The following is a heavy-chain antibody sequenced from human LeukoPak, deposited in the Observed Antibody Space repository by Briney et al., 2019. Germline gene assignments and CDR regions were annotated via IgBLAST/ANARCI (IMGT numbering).Heavy chain of an antibody. CDR1: GYTFTGYY. CDR3: ARVPGYYCSGGSCYPQWNWFDP. Sequence: GASVNVSCKASGYTFTGYYMHWVRQAPGQGLEWMGWINPNSGGTNYAQKFQGRVTMTRDTSISTAYMELSRLRSDDTAVYYCARVPGYYCSGGSCYPQWNWFDPWGQGTLVTVSS. CDR2: INPNSGGT. D-gene: IGHD2-15*01. J-gene: IGHJ5*02. V-gene: IGHV1-2*02.